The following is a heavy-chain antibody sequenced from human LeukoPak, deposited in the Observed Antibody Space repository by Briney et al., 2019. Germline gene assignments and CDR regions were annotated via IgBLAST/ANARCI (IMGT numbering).Heavy chain of an antibody. D-gene: IGHD4-23*01. J-gene: IGHJ4*02. V-gene: IGHV5-51*01. CDR3: ARLEHGGLFDY. CDR2: INPGDSDT. CDR1: GFTFTNNR. Sequence: GESLKISCEGSGFTFTNNRIGLVRQMPGKGLEWMGIINPGDSDTIFSPSFQGQATISADKSISTAYLQWSSLKASDTAMYYCARLEHGGLFDYRGQGTPVTVSS.